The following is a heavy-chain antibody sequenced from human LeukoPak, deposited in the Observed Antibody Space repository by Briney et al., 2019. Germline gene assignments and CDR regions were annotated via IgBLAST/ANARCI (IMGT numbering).Heavy chain of an antibody. D-gene: IGHD4-17*01. V-gene: IGHV1-2*06. CDR3: ARDSVTVATPYMDV. CDR2: INANSGDT. CDR1: GYTFTGYY. Sequence: ASVKVSCKASGYTFTGYYMHWVRQAPGQGLEWMGRINANSGDTMYAQNFQGRATMTRDTSISTAFMELSSLRFDDTAVYYCARDSVTVATPYMDVWGKGTTVTVSS. J-gene: IGHJ6*03.